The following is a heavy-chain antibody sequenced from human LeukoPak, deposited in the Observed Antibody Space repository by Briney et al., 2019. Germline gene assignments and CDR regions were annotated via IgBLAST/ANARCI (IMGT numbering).Heavy chain of an antibody. CDR1: GYTFTSYY. V-gene: IGHV1-46*01. J-gene: IGHJ5*02. CDR2: INPSGGST. CDR3: AGLYIVEVPAAISPRWFDP. D-gene: IGHD2-2*01. Sequence: ASVKVSCKASGYTFTSYYMHWVRQAPGQGLEWMGIINPSGGSTSYAQKFQGRVTMTRDTSTSTVYMELSSLRSEDTAGYYCAGLYIVEVPAAISPRWFDPWGQGTLVTVSS.